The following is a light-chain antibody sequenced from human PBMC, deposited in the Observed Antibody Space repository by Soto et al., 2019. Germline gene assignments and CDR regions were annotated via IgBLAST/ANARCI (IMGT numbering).Light chain of an antibody. Sequence: DIQMTQSPSPLSASVGDSVTITCRASQTIKTYLNWYRHKPGKAPELLIYAASRLQSGVASRFSGSGSGTYFILTISSLQPADLATYYCQQTYTAPGTFGQGTKVEI. CDR3: QQTYTAPGT. V-gene: IGKV1-39*01. CDR2: AAS. CDR1: QTIKTY. J-gene: IGKJ1*01.